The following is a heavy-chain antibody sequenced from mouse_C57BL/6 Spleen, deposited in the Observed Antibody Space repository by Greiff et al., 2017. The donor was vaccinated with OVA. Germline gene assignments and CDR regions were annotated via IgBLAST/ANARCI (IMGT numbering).Heavy chain of an antibody. Sequence: QVQLQQSGPELVKPGASVKISCKASGYSFTSYYIHWVKQRPGQGLEWIGWIYPGSGNNKYNEKFKGKATLTADTSFSTAYMQLSSLTSEDSAVYYCVYYDYDEDAMDYWGQGTSVTVAS. V-gene: IGHV1-66*01. J-gene: IGHJ4*01. CDR3: VYYDYDEDAMDY. CDR2: IYPGSGNN. CDR1: GYSFTSYY. D-gene: IGHD2-4*01.